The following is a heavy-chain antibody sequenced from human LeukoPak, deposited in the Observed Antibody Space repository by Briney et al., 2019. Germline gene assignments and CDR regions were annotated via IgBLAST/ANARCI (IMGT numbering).Heavy chain of an antibody. CDR3: ARQNHYYYYMDV. CDR2: IHPEDSYS. Sequence: GESLKISCKASGYVFIRHWIGWVRQVPGKGLEWMGVIHPEDSYSRYNAAFQGQATLSVDESTSTAYLQLSSLKASDTAIYYCARQNHYYYYMDVWSRGTTVTVSS. J-gene: IGHJ6*03. V-gene: IGHV5-51*01. CDR1: GYVFIRHW.